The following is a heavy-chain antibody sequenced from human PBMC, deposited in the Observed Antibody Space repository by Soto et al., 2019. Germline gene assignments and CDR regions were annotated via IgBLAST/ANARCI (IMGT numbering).Heavy chain of an antibody. Sequence: SETLSLTCTVSGGSISSYYWSWIRQPPGKGLEWIGYIYYSGSTNYNPSLKSRVTISVDTSKNQFSLKLSSVTAADTAVYYCARGGITMVRGVIYYYYGMDVWGQGTTVTVS. D-gene: IGHD3-10*01. V-gene: IGHV4-59*01. CDR2: IYYSGST. CDR3: ARGGITMVRGVIYYYYGMDV. J-gene: IGHJ6*02. CDR1: GGSISSYY.